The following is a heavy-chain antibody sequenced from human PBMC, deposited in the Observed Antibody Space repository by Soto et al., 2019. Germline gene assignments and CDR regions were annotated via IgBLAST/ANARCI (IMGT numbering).Heavy chain of an antibody. V-gene: IGHV3-43*01. Sequence: EVRLVESGGVVVQPVGSLRLSCAASGFMFDDFSMHWVRQAPGKGLEWVALIGRDGINTYYADSVRGRFIVSRDNSKNSLYLQMNSLRSEDSALYYCVKERDDASWTAFDHWGQGTLVTVSS. CDR2: IGRDGINT. CDR3: VKERDDASWTAFDH. D-gene: IGHD2-2*01. CDR1: GFMFDDFS. J-gene: IGHJ4*02.